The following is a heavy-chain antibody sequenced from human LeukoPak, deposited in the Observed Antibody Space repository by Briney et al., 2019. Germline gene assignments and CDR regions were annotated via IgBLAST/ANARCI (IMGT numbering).Heavy chain of an antibody. V-gene: IGHV3-21*01. CDR3: ARDKYGDYVIDY. D-gene: IGHD4-17*01. J-gene: IGHJ4*02. CDR1: GGSISSSS. CDR2: ISSSSSYI. Sequence: ETLSLTCTVSGGSISSSSYYWGWIRQPPGKGLEWVSSISSSSSYIYYADSVKGRFTISRDNAKNSLYLQMNSLRAEDTAVYYCARDKYGDYVIDYWGQGTLVTVSS.